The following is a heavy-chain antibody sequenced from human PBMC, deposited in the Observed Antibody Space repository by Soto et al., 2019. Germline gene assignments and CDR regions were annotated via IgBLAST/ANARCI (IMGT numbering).Heavy chain of an antibody. Sequence: SETLSLTCTVSGDSISSSYWNWISQPPGKGLEWIGSIYYSGSTYYNPSLKSRVTISVDTSKNQFSLKLSSVTAADTAVYYCARHSSLAYYYYYYMDVWGKGTTVTVSS. D-gene: IGHD6-19*01. V-gene: IGHV4-39*01. CDR3: ARHSSLAYYYYYYMDV. CDR2: IYYSGST. CDR1: GDSISSSY. J-gene: IGHJ6*03.